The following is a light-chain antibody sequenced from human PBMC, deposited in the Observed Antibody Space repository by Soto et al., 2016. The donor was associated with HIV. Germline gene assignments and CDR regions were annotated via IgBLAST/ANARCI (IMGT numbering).Light chain of an antibody. CDR2: QDN. V-gene: IGLV3-1*01. CDR3: QAWDNNSAV. J-gene: IGLJ3*02. CDR1: RLGDKY. Sequence: SFELTQPPSVSVSPEQTASITCSGDRLGDKYACWYQQRPGQSPVLIIYQDNKQPSGIPERFSGSNSGNTATLTISGTQALDEADYYCQAWDNNSAVFGGGTRLSVL.